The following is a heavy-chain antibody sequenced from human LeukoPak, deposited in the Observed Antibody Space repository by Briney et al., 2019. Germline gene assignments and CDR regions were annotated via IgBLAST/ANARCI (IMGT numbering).Heavy chain of an antibody. CDR2: INPNSGGT. Sequence: ASVKVSCKASGYTCTDYYMLWMRQAPGQRLEWMGWINPNSGGTHFAQKFQGRVTMTGDTSISTAYMELISLTSDDTAVYFCARGPWQQPPPADLWGQGTLVTVSS. CDR3: ARGPWQQPPPADL. V-gene: IGHV1-2*02. J-gene: IGHJ5*02. CDR1: GYTCTDYY. D-gene: IGHD6-13*01.